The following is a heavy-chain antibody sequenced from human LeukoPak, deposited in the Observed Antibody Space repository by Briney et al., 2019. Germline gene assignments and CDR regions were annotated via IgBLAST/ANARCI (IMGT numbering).Heavy chain of an antibody. J-gene: IGHJ3*02. Sequence: SETLSLICTVSGGSISTYYWSWIRQPPGEGLEWIGYISNGGSTKYNPSLKSRVTISVDTSKNQLSLKLRSVTAADTAVYHCVRLQPNTGEWAFDIWGQGTMVSVSS. CDR2: ISNGGST. D-gene: IGHD1-1*01. V-gene: IGHV4-59*01. CDR3: VRLQPNTGEWAFDI. CDR1: GGSISTYY.